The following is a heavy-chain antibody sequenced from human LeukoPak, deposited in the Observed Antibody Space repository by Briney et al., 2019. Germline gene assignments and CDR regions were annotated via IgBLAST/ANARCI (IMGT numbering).Heavy chain of an antibody. Sequence: PSETLSLTCTVSGGSISSSSYYWGWIRQPPGKGLEWIGSIYYSGSTYYNPSLKSRVTISVDTSKNQFSLKLSSVTAADTAVYYCARRSRGYDYFDYWGQGTLVTVSS. CDR2: IYYSGST. CDR1: GGSISSSSYY. D-gene: IGHD5-12*01. J-gene: IGHJ4*02. V-gene: IGHV4-39*01. CDR3: ARRSRGYDYFDY.